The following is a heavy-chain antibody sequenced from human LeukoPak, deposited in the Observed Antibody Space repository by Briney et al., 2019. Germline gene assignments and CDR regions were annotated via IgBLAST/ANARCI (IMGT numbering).Heavy chain of an antibody. D-gene: IGHD6-19*01. CDR3: ARGRIAVAGAYLY. V-gene: IGHV4-34*01. CDR2: INHSGST. J-gene: IGHJ4*02. CDR1: GGSFSGYY. Sequence: SETLSLTCAVYGGSFSGYYWSWIRQPPGKGLEWIGEINHSGSTNYNPSLKSRVTISVDTSKNKFSLKLRSVTAADTAVYYCARGRIAVAGAYLYWGQGTLVTLSS.